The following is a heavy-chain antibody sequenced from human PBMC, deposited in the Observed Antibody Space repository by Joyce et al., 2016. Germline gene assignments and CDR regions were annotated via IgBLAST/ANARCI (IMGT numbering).Heavy chain of an antibody. CDR3: ARGYGDYVGYEDY. D-gene: IGHD4-17*01. Sequence: QVRLVQSGAEVKKPGASVKVSCKASGYSFTDYYMHWGRQSPGQGLEWMRRSNHNSGDTTDAQKFQGRVTMTRDTSISTAYMDLSRLRSDDTAVYYCARGYGDYVGYEDYWGQGTLVTVSS. CDR1: GYSFTDYY. V-gene: IGHV1-2*06. J-gene: IGHJ4*02. CDR2: SNHNSGDT.